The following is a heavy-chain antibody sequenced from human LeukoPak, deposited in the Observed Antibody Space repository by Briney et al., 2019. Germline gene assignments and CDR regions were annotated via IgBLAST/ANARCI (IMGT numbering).Heavy chain of an antibody. CDR1: GFTFSSYW. Sequence: GGSLRLSCAASGFTFSSYWMHWVRQAPGKGLVWVSRINSDGSSTSYADSVKGRFTISRDNAKNTLYLQMNSLRAEDTAVYYCARDSIAVAPRGAFDIWGQGTMVTVSS. J-gene: IGHJ3*02. V-gene: IGHV3-74*01. CDR3: ARDSIAVAPRGAFDI. CDR2: INSDGSST. D-gene: IGHD6-19*01.